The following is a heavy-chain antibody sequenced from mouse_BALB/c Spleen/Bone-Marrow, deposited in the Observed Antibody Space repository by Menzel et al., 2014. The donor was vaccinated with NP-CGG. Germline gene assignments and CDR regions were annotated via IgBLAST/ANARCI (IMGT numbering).Heavy chain of an antibody. CDR3: ARDVGYGNYFVY. V-gene: IGHV7-1*02. CDR2: SRNKAKYYTT. D-gene: IGHD2-10*02. J-gene: IGHJ3*01. CDR1: GFTFSDFY. Sequence: EVMLVESGGGLVQPGDSLRLSCATSGFTFSDFYMERVRQPPGKRLEWIAASRNKAKYYTTEYSASVKGRFIVSRDTYQSVLYIQMNALRAEDTAIYYCARDVGYGNYFVYWGQGTLVTVSA.